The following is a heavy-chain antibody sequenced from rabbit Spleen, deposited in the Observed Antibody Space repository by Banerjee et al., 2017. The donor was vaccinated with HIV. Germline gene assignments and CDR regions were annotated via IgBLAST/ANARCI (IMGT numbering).Heavy chain of an antibody. V-gene: IGHV1S45*01. J-gene: IGHJ4*01. CDR1: GFTIIGSYW. Sequence: QDQLVESGGGLVQPEGSLTLTCTASGFTIIGSYWICWVRQAPGKGLEWIGCIDIGSSDNTWYASWAKGRFSISKTSSTTVTLQMTSLTAADTATYYCARVSETSGWGEDLWRPGTLVTVS. D-gene: IGHD4-1*01. CDR2: IDIGSSDNT. CDR3: ARVSETSGWGEDL.